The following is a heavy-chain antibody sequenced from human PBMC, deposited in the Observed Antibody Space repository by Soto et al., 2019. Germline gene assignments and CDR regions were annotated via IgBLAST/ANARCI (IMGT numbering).Heavy chain of an antibody. J-gene: IGHJ4*02. D-gene: IGHD3-16*01. CDR2: INPNSGGT. V-gene: IGHV1-2*04. CDR3: AIMITLEAYFDY. Sequence: ASVKVSCKASGYTFTGYYMHWVRQAPGQGLEWMGWINPNSGGTNYAQKFQGWVTMTRDTSISTAYMELSRLRSDDTAVYYCAIMITLEAYFDYWGQGTLVTVSS. CDR1: GYTFTGYY.